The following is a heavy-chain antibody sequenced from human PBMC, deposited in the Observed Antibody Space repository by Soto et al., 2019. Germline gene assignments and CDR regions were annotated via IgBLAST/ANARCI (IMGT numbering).Heavy chain of an antibody. D-gene: IGHD3-9*01. CDR3: ARGGGYDILTGYYYYYGMDV. CDR2: RWYDGSNK. V-gene: IGHV3-33*01. CDR1: GFTFSSYG. J-gene: IGHJ6*02. Sequence: QVQLVESGGGVVQPGRSLRLSCAASGFTFSSYGMHWVRQAPGKGLEWVAVRWYDGSNKYYADSVKGRFTISRDNSKNTLYLQMNSLRAEDTAVYYCARGGGYDILTGYYYYYGMDVWGQGTTVTVSS.